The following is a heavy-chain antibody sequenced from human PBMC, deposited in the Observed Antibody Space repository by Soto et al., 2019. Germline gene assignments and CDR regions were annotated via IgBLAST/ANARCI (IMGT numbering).Heavy chain of an antibody. Sequence: SETLSLTCTVSGGSISSYYCSWIRQPPGKGLEWIGYIYYSGSTNYNPSLKSRVTISVDTSKNQFSLKLSSVTAADTAVYYCAREITIFGVVRPSYFDYWGQGTLVTVSS. CDR3: AREITIFGVVRPSYFDY. J-gene: IGHJ4*02. CDR1: GGSISSYY. D-gene: IGHD3-3*01. CDR2: IYYSGST. V-gene: IGHV4-59*01.